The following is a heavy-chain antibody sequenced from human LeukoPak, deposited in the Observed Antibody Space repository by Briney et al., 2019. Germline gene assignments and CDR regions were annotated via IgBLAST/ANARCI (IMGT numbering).Heavy chain of an antibody. CDR3: AKAVGLSRTNHAFDI. Sequence: GGTLRLSCAASGFTFSNYGMNWVRQAPGKGLEWISVISGSGDSTYYADSVKGRFTISRDNSKNTLYLQMNSLRAEDTAVYYCAKAVGLSRTNHAFDIWGQGTMVTVSS. D-gene: IGHD1-14*01. CDR1: GFTFSNYG. J-gene: IGHJ3*02. CDR2: ISGSGDST. V-gene: IGHV3-23*01.